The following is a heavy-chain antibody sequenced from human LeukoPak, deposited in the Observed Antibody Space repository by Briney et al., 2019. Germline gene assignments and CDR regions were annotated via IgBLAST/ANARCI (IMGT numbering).Heavy chain of an antibody. Sequence: ASVKVSCKASGYTFTSYGISWVRQAPGQGLEWMGWISAYNGNTNYAQKLQGRVTMTTDTSTSTAYMELRSLRSDDTAVYYCARVPSYYDFWSGYYGDGTDVWGQGTTVTVSS. J-gene: IGHJ6*02. D-gene: IGHD3-3*01. CDR2: ISAYNGNT. CDR1: GYTFTSYG. V-gene: IGHV1-18*01. CDR3: ARVPSYYDFWSGYYGDGTDV.